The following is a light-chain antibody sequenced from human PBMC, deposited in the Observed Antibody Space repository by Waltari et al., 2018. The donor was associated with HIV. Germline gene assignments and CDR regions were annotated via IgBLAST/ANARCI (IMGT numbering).Light chain of an antibody. J-gene: IGLJ2*01. CDR1: NIGTKR. CDR2: NDS. Sequence: SYVLTQPPSVSVAPGKTARITRGGNNIGTKRLHWYQQKPGQAPVLVIYNDSDRPSGIPERFSGSNSGNSATLTIIRVEAGDEADYYCQVWDPSGDHLIFGGGTKLTVL. CDR3: QVWDPSGDHLI. V-gene: IGLV3-21*04.